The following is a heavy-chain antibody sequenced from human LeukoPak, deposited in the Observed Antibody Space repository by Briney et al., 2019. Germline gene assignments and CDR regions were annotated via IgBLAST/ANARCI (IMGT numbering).Heavy chain of an antibody. CDR2: IYPGDSDT. CDR1: AYIFTSYW. CDR3: ARHLPRIAAAGLDY. Sequence: ESLQITCKGSAYIFTSYWLGWERQMPGKGLECMGIIYPGDSDTRYSPSFQGQVTISADKSISTAYLQWSSLKASDTAMYYCARHLPRIAAAGLDYWGQGTLVTVSS. V-gene: IGHV5-51*01. D-gene: IGHD6-13*01. J-gene: IGHJ4*02.